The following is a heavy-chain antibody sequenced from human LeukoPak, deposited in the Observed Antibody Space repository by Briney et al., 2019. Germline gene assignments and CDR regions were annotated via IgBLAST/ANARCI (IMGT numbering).Heavy chain of an antibody. Sequence: SQTLSLTCTVSGGSISSGGDYWTWIRQPGGKGLECIRRSYSSGSTNYNPSLTIRLTMSLDKSQNQFSLKQSTVTAADTAVYYCARGVGNGSGSGSHYADSWGEGTLITVS. D-gene: IGHD3-10*01. CDR2: SYSSGST. CDR3: ARGVGNGSGSGSHYADS. CDR1: GGSISSGGDY. V-gene: IGHV4-61*02. J-gene: IGHJ4*02.